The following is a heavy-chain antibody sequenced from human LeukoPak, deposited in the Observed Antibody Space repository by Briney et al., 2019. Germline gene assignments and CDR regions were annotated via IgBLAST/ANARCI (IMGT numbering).Heavy chain of an antibody. D-gene: IGHD3-10*01. V-gene: IGHV1-46*01. CDR3: ARCPKGLWFGELLLNWFDP. J-gene: IGHJ5*02. Sequence: ASVKVSCKASGYTFTSYYMHWVRQAPGQGLEWMGIINPSGGSTSYAQKFQGRVTMTRDMSTSTVYMELRSLRSDDTAVYYCARCPKGLWFGELLLNWFDPWGQGTLVTVSS. CDR1: GYTFTSYY. CDR2: INPSGGST.